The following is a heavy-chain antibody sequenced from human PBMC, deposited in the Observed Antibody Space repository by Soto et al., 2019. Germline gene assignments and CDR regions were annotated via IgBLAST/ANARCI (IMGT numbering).Heavy chain of an antibody. CDR2: ISSSSSTI. V-gene: IGHV3-48*01. J-gene: IGHJ5*02. Sequence: EVQLVESGGGLVQPGGSLRLSCAASGFTFSSYSMNWVRQAPGKGLEWVSYISSSSSTIYYADSVKGRFTISRDNAKNSLYLQMNSLRAEDTAVYYCARGAYLNWFDPWGQGTLFTVSS. CDR1: GFTFSSYS. CDR3: ARGAYLNWFDP.